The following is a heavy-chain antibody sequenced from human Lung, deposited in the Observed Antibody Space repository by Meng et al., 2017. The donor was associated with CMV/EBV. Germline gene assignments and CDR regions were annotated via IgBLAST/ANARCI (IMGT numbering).Heavy chain of an antibody. Sequence: GESLKISCAASGFTLSNYAMSWVRQAPGKGLEWVSVIYSGDSSTHYADSVKGRFTISRDNSKNTLYLQMNSLRAEDTAVYYCAKDHMLSYVDYWGQGTLVTVSS. D-gene: IGHD2-8*01. J-gene: IGHJ4*02. CDR1: GFTLSNYA. V-gene: IGHV3-23*03. CDR3: AKDHMLSYVDY. CDR2: IYSGDSST.